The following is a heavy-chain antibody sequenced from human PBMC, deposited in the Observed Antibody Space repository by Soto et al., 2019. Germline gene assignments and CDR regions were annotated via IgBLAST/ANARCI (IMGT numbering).Heavy chain of an antibody. CDR1: GFTFSSYA. CDR2: ISYDGSNK. CDR3: ASSYSSSWYYFDY. D-gene: IGHD6-13*01. Sequence: PGGSLRLSCAASGFTFSSYAMHWVRQAPGKGLEWVAVISYDGSNKYYADSVKGRFTISRDNSKNTLYLQMNSLRAEDTAVYYCASSYSSSWYYFDYWGQGTLVTVSS. V-gene: IGHV3-30-3*01. J-gene: IGHJ4*02.